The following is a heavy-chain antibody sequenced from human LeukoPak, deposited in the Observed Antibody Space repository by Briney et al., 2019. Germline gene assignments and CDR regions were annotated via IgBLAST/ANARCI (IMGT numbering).Heavy chain of an antibody. V-gene: IGHV3-23*01. J-gene: IGHJ4*02. D-gene: IGHD3-3*01. CDR3: AKDVRFLEWLPIDY. Sequence: GGSLRLSCAASGFTFSSYAMSWVRQAPGKGLEWVSAISGSGGSTYYADSVKGRFTISRDNSKNTLYLQMNSLRAEDTAVYYCAKDVRFLEWLPIDYWGQGTLVTVSP. CDR2: ISGSGGST. CDR1: GFTFSSYA.